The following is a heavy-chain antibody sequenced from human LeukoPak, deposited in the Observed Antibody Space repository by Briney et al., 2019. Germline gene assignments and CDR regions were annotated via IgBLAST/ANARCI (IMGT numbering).Heavy chain of an antibody. J-gene: IGHJ3*02. CDR2: IYTSGST. Sequence: SETLSLTCTVSGGSISSFYWSWIRQPAGKGLEWIGRIYTSGSTNYNPSLKSRITISVDKSKNQFSLKLSSVTAADTAVYYCARERSGSEIFARSFDIWGQGTMVTVSS. CDR1: GGSISSFY. CDR3: ARERSGSEIFARSFDI. D-gene: IGHD3-3*01. V-gene: IGHV4-4*07.